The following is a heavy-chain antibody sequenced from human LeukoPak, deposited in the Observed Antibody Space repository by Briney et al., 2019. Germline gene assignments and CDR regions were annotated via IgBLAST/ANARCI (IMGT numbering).Heavy chain of an antibody. Sequence: GGSLRLSCAASGFTFSSYAMHWVRQAPGKGLEWVAVISYDGSNKYYADSVKGRFTISRDNSKNTLYLQMNSLRAEDTAVFYCARDPCSGGSCYLDYWGQGTLVTVCS. CDR3: ARDPCSGGSCYLDY. CDR1: GFTFSSYA. CDR2: ISYDGSNK. V-gene: IGHV3-30*04. J-gene: IGHJ4*02. D-gene: IGHD2-15*01.